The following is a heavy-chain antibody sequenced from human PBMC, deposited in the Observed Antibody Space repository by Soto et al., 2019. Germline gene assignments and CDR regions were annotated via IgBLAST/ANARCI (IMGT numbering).Heavy chain of an antibody. J-gene: IGHJ5*02. V-gene: IGHV4-59*01. D-gene: IGHD1-26*01. CDR1: GGSISGNY. Sequence: SETLSLTCTASGGSISGNYWGWIRQPPGKGLEWIGYIFYSGTTNYNPSLKSRVTISVDTSKNQFSLKVRSVTAADTAVYYCARVPGGGSWFDPWGQGTLVTVSS. CDR3: ARVPGGGSWFDP. CDR2: IFYSGTT.